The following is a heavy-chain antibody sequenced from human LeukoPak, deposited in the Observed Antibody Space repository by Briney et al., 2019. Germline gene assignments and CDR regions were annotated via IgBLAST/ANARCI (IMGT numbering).Heavy chain of an antibody. CDR3: ARGGRFWYYYDSSGYPFDY. D-gene: IGHD3-22*01. CDR2: IIPIFGTA. J-gene: IGHJ4*02. V-gene: IGHV1-69*05. Sequence: GASVKVSCKASGGTFSSYAISWVRQAPGQGLEWMGGIIPIFGTANYAQKFQGRVTITTDESTSTAYMELSSLRSEDTAVYYCARGGRFWYYYDSSGYPFDYWGQGTLVTVSS. CDR1: GGTFSSYA.